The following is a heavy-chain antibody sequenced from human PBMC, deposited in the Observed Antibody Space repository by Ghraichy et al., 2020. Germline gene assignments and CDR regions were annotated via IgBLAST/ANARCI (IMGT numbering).Heavy chain of an antibody. Sequence: SETLSLTCAVYGGSFSGYYWSWIRQPPGKGLEWIGEINHSGSTNYNPSLKSRVTISVDTSKNQFSLKLSSVTAADTAVYYCAGGAYDFWSGYHSRGNWFDPWGQGTLVTVSS. J-gene: IGHJ5*02. CDR2: INHSGST. V-gene: IGHV4-34*01. CDR1: GGSFSGYY. D-gene: IGHD3-3*01. CDR3: AGGAYDFWSGYHSRGNWFDP.